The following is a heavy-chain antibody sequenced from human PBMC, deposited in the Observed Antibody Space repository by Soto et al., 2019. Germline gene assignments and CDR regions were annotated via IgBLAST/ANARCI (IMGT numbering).Heavy chain of an antibody. CDR2: IYYSGST. J-gene: IGHJ6*02. Sequence: LPETLSLTCTVSGGSISSYYWSWFRQPPGKGLEWIGYIYYSGSTNYNPSLKSRVTISVDTSKNQFSLKLSSVTAADTAVYYCARDLGYGMDVWGQGTTVTVSS. CDR1: GGSISSYY. CDR3: ARDLGYGMDV. V-gene: IGHV4-59*01. D-gene: IGHD3-3*01.